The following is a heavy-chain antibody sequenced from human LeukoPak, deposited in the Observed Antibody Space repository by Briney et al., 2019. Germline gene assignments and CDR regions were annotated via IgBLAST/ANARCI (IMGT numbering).Heavy chain of an antibody. CDR2: IKQDGSEK. CDR1: GFTFSSYW. Sequence: GGSLRLSCAASGFTFSSYWMSWVRQAPGKGLEWVANIKQDGSEKYYVDSVKGRFTISRDNAKNSLYLQMNSLRAEDTAVYYCARWAVVDIVVVVAATPYGMDVWGQGTTVTVSS. D-gene: IGHD2-15*01. J-gene: IGHJ6*02. V-gene: IGHV3-7*01. CDR3: ARWAVVDIVVVVAATPYGMDV.